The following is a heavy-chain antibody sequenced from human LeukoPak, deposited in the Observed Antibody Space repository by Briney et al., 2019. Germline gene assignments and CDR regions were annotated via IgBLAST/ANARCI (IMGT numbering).Heavy chain of an antibody. Sequence: GGSLRLSCAASGFTFSSYWMSWVPQAPGKGLQLVANINQDGSEKYSVDSVRGRFTISRDNAKNSLYLQMNSLRAEDTAVYYCAREYYSDSSGSDYWGQGTLVTVSS. CDR2: INQDGSEK. V-gene: IGHV3-7*05. CDR3: AREYYSDSSGSDY. D-gene: IGHD3-22*01. J-gene: IGHJ4*02. CDR1: GFTFSSYW.